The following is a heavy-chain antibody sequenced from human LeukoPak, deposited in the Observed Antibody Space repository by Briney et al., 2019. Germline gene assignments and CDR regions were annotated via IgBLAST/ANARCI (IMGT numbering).Heavy chain of an antibody. CDR1: GFTFSSYA. CDR2: ISYDGSNK. J-gene: IGHJ4*02. V-gene: IGHV3-30-3*01. CDR3: ARVKYSSGCRY. Sequence: GRSLRLSCAASGFTFSSYAMHWVRQAPGKGLEWVAVISYDGSNKYYADSVKGRFTISRDNAKNSLYLQMNSLRAEDTAVYYCARVKYSSGCRYWGQGTLVTVSS. D-gene: IGHD6-19*01.